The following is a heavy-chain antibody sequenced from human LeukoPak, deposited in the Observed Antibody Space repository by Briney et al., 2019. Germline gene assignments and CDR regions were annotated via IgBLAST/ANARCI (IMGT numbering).Heavy chain of an antibody. CDR2: IYTSGST. CDR3: ARALRRVLINNDAFEI. J-gene: IGHJ3*02. Sequence: SETLSLTCTVSGGSFSSYYWSWIRQPAGKGLEWIGRIYTSGSTNYNPSLKSRVTMSVDTSKNQFSLKLSSVTAADTAVYYCARALRRVLINNDAFEIWGQGTMVTVSS. CDR1: GGSFSSYY. V-gene: IGHV4-4*07. D-gene: IGHD3-10*01.